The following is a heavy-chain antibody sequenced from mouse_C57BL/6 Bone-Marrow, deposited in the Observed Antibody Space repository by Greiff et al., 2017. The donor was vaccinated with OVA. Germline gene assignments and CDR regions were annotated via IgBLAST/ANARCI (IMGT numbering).Heavy chain of an antibody. Sequence: QVQLQQPGAELVKPGASVKLSCKASGYTFTSYWMHWVKQRPGQGLEWIGMIHPNSGSTNYNEKFKSKATLTVDKSSSTAYMQLSSLTSEDSAVYDCAREGGGSWRFAYWGQGTLVTVSA. J-gene: IGHJ3*01. V-gene: IGHV1-64*01. CDR3: AREGGGSWRFAY. CDR1: GYTFTSYW. CDR2: IHPNSGST.